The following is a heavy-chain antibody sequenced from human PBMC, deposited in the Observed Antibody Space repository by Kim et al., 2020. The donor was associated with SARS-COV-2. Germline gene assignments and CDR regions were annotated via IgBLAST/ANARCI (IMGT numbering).Heavy chain of an antibody. V-gene: IGHV3-7*01. CDR3: SGRGYYGSGRRASRGGMDV. CDR1: GFTFSSYW. Sequence: GGSLRLSCAASGFTFSSYWMSWVRQAPGKGLEWVANIKQDGSEKYYVDSVKGRFTISRDNAKNSLYLQMNSLRAEDTAVYYCSGRGYYGSGRRASRGGMDVWGQGTTVTVSS. J-gene: IGHJ6*02. CDR2: IKQDGSEK. D-gene: IGHD3-10*01.